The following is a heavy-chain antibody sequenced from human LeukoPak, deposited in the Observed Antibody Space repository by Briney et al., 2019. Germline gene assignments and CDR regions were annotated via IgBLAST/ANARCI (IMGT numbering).Heavy chain of an antibody. CDR2: INPNSGGT. D-gene: IGHD6-19*01. J-gene: IGHJ6*02. V-gene: IGHV1-2*02. CDR1: GYTFTGYY. CDR3: ARDRVPFYSSTFEDYYLQYGLDV. Sequence: GASVKVSCKASGYTFTGYYMHWVRQAPGQGLEWMGWINPNSGGTNYAQKFQGRVTMTRDTSINTAYMEVSRLRADDTALYFCARDRVPFYSSTFEDYYLQYGLDVWGQGTTVTVSS.